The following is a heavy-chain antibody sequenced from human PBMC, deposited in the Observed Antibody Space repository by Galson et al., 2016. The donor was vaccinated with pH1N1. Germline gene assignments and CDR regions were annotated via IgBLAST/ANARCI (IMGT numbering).Heavy chain of an antibody. CDR3: ARTIAVAGAFNFDY. V-gene: IGHV4-61*01. D-gene: IGHD6-19*01. J-gene: IGHJ4*02. Sequence: ETLSLTCTVSGASVTSGHSYWTWIRQHPGKGLEWIGYIFYTGSTNYNPSLKSRVTISVDTSKNQFSLKLSSVTAADTAVYYCARTIAVAGAFNFDYWGQGTLVTVSS. CDR2: IFYTGST. CDR1: GASVTSGHSY.